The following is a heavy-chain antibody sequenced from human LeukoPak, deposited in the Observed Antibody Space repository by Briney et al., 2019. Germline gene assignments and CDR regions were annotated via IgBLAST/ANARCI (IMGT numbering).Heavy chain of an antibody. J-gene: IGHJ5*02. D-gene: IGHD2-2*01. Sequence: ASVTVSCKASGYTFNTYGSTWVRQAPGHGVEWMGWIRSYNGNTSYAAKVQGRITVTKDTSASTAYLELRSLRSADTAVYYCARIACSSSCTYSGRRRLRGGSLDPWGQGTLVTVSS. CDR3: ARIACSSSCTYSGRRRLRGGSLDP. CDR1: GYTFNTYG. CDR2: IRSYNGNT. V-gene: IGHV1-18*01.